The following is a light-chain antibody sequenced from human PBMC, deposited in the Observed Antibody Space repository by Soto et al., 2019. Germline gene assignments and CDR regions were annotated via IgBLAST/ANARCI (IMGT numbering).Light chain of an antibody. J-gene: IGLJ2*01. CDR2: EAA. V-gene: IGLV2-14*01. CDR1: SNDVGANNY. CDR3: TSYTITSTLV. Sequence: QSALTQPASVSGSPGQSITISCTGTSNDVGANNYVSWYQRHPGKAPKILIYEAANRPSGVSHRFSGSKSGNTASLTISGLQAEDEADYFCTSYTITSTLVFGRGTKLTVL.